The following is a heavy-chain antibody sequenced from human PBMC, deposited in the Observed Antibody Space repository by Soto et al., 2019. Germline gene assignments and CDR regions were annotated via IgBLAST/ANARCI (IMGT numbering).Heavy chain of an antibody. Sequence: QVQLVESGGGVVQPGRSLRLSCAASGFIFSSYAMHWVRQAPGKGLEWVAVMSYDGSKKYYADSVEGRFTISRDNSKNTLYLQMNSLRAEDSAVYYCVRVPDYYGSGSSLDYWGQGTLVTVSS. J-gene: IGHJ4*02. V-gene: IGHV3-30-3*01. CDR1: GFIFSSYA. D-gene: IGHD3-10*01. CDR3: VRVPDYYGSGSSLDY. CDR2: MSYDGSKK.